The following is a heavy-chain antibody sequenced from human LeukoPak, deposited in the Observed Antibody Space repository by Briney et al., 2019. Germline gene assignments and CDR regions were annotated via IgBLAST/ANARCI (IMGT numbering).Heavy chain of an antibody. CDR1: GFTFSSFA. Sequence: GGSLRLSCAASGFTFSSFAMTWVRQAPGKGLEWVSTVSGSAGRTDYADSVKGRFTISRDNLKNTLYLQMNGLRAEDTAVYYCAKNRGHCVDGVCHNYYCMDVWGRGTTVTVSS. J-gene: IGHJ6*03. D-gene: IGHD2-8*02. CDR3: AKNRGHCVDGVCHNYYCMDV. V-gene: IGHV3-23*01. CDR2: VSGSAGRT.